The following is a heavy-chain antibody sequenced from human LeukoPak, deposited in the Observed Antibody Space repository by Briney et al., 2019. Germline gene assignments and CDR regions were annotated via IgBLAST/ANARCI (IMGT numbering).Heavy chain of an antibody. J-gene: IGHJ4*02. Sequence: SETLSLTCTVYGGSIIGYYWSWIRQPPGKGLEWIGYIYYSGSTNYNPSLMSRVTISVDTSKNQLSLRLTSMTAADTAVYYCARVDYTTSSPYLLTDSWGQGTLLTVSS. D-gene: IGHD6-6*01. V-gene: IGHV4-59*01. CDR2: IYYSGST. CDR1: GGSIIGYY. CDR3: ARVDYTTSSPYLLTDS.